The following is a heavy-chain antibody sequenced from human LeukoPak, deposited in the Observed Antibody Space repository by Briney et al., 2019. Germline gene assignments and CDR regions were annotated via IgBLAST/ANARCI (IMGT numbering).Heavy chain of an antibody. Sequence: PSETLSLTCTVSGGSISSYYWSWIWQPPGKGLEWIGYIYYSGSTNYNPSLKSRVTISVDTSKNQFSLKLSSVTAADTAVYYCARRAYDILTGYSLFDYWGQGTLVTVSS. V-gene: IGHV4-59*01. D-gene: IGHD3-9*01. CDR2: IYYSGST. CDR1: GGSISSYY. J-gene: IGHJ4*02. CDR3: ARRAYDILTGYSLFDY.